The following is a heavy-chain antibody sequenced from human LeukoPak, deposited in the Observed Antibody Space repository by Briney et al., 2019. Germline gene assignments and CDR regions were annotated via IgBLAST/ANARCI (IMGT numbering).Heavy chain of an antibody. V-gene: IGHV3-23*01. D-gene: IGHD3-3*01. CDR3: AKDPYYDFWSAYTDWFDP. CDR1: GFTFNNYA. J-gene: IGHJ5*02. Sequence: PGGSLRLSCAASGFTFNNYAMSWVRQAPGKGLEWVSAISGSGGNTYYADSVKGRFTISRDNSKNTLYLQMNSLRAEDTAVYYCAKDPYYDFWSAYTDWFDPWGQGTLVTVSS. CDR2: ISGSGGNT.